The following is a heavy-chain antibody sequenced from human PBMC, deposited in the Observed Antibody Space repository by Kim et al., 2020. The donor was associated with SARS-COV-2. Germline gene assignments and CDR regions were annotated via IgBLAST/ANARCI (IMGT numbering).Heavy chain of an antibody. CDR3: ARDRNDYVWGSSPI. J-gene: IGHJ3*02. V-gene: IGHV3-21*01. CDR2: ISSSSSYI. D-gene: IGHD3-16*01. CDR1: GFTFSSYS. Sequence: GGSLRLSCAASGFTFSSYSMNWVRQAPGKGLEWVSSISSSSSYIYYADSVEGRFTISRDNAKNSLYLQMNSLRAEDTAVYYCARDRNDYVWGSSPIWGQGTMVTVSS.